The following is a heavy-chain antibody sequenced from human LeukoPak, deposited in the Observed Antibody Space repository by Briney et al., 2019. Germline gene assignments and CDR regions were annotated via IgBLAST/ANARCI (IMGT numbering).Heavy chain of an antibody. D-gene: IGHD6-19*01. J-gene: IGHJ6*03. CDR1: GGSISSSPYY. V-gene: IGHV4-39*07. CDR2: IYYSGTT. Sequence: SETLSLTCTVSGGSISSSPYYWGWICQPPGKGLEWIESIYYSGTTHYNPSLESRVTISVDTSKNQFSLKLSSVTAADTAVYYRARLAPTGWQWLVHYYYMDVWGKGTTVTISS. CDR3: ARLAPTGWQWLVHYYYMDV.